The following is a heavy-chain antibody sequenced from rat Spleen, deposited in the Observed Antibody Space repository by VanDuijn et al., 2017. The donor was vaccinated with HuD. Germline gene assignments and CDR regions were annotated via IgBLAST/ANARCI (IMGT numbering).Heavy chain of an antibody. D-gene: IGHD1-12*02. CDR1: GFTFSNHD. CDR2: ISSGGGIT. V-gene: IGHV5-25*01. Sequence: EVQLVESGGGLVQPGRSLKLSCAASGFTFSNHDMAWVRQAPTKGLEWIASISSGGGITYYRDSVKGRFTIFRDNAKTTLYLQMDSLRSEDTATYYCARHSRDGFDYWGQGVMVTVSS. CDR3: ARHSRDGFDY. J-gene: IGHJ2*01.